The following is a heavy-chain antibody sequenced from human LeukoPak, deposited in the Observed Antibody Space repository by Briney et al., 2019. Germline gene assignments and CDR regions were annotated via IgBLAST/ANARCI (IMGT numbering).Heavy chain of an antibody. Sequence: GASVKVSCKASGYTFTSYGISWVRQAPGQGLEWMGWISAYNGNTKYAQRLQGRVTMTTDTSTSTAYVELRSLRSDDTAVYYCARRKHPGLSGNRKSGFDYWGQGTLVTVSS. CDR1: GYTFTSYG. D-gene: IGHD1-26*01. J-gene: IGHJ4*02. CDR3: ARRKHPGLSGNRKSGFDY. CDR2: ISAYNGNT. V-gene: IGHV1-18*01.